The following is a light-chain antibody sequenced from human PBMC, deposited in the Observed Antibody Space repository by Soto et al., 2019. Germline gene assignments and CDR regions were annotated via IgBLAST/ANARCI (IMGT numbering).Light chain of an antibody. CDR2: GAS. CDR3: QQYGSSAYT. CDR1: QSVSSSY. Sequence: EIVLTQSPGTLSLSPGERATLSCRASQSVSSSYLAWYQQKPGQAPRLLIYGASSRATGIPDRFSGSGSGTGFTLTISRLETEEFAVYYCQQYGSSAYTFGQGTKLEIK. V-gene: IGKV3-20*01. J-gene: IGKJ2*01.